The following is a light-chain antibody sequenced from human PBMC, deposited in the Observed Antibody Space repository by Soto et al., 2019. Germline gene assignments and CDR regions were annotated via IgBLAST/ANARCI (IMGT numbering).Light chain of an antibody. CDR2: DTS. CDR3: SLTYSGGMI. J-gene: IGLJ2*01. V-gene: IGLV7-46*01. CDR1: TGAVTSGHY. Sequence: QAVVAQEPSLTVSPGGTVTLTCGSSTGAVTSGHYPYWFQQKPGQAPRTLIYDTSNKHSWTPARFSGSLLGGKAALTLSGAQPEDEAEYYCSLTYSGGMIFGGGTQLTVL.